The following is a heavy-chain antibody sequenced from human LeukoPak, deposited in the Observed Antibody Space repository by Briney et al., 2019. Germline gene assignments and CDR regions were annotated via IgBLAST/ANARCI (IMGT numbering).Heavy chain of an antibody. V-gene: IGHV4-59*01. Sequence: SETLSLTCTVSGDSITSYYWSWIRQPPGKGLEWIGYIYYSGSTNYNPSLKSRVTISLDTSRTQFSLKLSSVTAADTAVYFCARSGYKHGADALDIWGQGTMVTVSS. J-gene: IGHJ3*02. D-gene: IGHD5-18*01. CDR3: ARSGYKHGADALDI. CDR1: GDSITSYY. CDR2: IYYSGST.